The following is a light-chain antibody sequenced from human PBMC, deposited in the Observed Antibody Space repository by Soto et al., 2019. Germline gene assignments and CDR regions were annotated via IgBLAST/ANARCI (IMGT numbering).Light chain of an antibody. CDR1: QSVSSSY. V-gene: IGKV3-20*01. CDR3: QQYGSSPLT. CDR2: GAS. Sequence: EIVLTQSPATLSLSPGERATLSCRVSQSVSSSYLAWYQQKPGQAPRLLIYGASSRATGIPDRFSGSGSGTDFTLTISRLDPEDFAVYYCQQYGSSPLTFGGGTKVDIK. J-gene: IGKJ4*01.